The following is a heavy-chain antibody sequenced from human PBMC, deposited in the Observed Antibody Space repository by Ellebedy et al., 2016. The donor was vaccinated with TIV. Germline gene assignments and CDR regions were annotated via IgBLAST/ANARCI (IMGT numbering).Heavy chain of an antibody. CDR2: INSDGSST. CDR3: ARATSGFDY. CDR1: GIIFSSYW. V-gene: IGHV3-74*01. D-gene: IGHD5-24*01. J-gene: IGHJ4*02. Sequence: GESLKISCAASGIIFSSYWMHWVRQAPGKGLVWVSRINSDGSSTTYADSVKGRFTISRDNSKNTLYLQMNSLRAEDTAVYYCARATSGFDYWGQGALATVSS.